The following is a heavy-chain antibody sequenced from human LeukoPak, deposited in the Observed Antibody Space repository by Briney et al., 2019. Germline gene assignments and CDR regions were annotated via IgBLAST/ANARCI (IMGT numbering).Heavy chain of an antibody. CDR2: INSDGSTI. CDR3: AMGYYDSSGYSHFDY. CDR1: GFTFSSYW. Sequence: PGGSLRLSCAASGFTFSSYWMHWVRQAPGKGLVWVSRINSDGSTITYADSVKGRFTISRDNARNTLYLQMNSLRAEDTAVYYCAMGYYDSSGYSHFDYWGQGTLVTVSS. V-gene: IGHV3-74*01. D-gene: IGHD3-22*01. J-gene: IGHJ4*02.